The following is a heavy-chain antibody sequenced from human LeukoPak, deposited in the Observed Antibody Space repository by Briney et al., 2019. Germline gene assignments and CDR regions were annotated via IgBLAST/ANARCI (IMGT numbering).Heavy chain of an antibody. CDR2: INHSGST. V-gene: IGHV4-34*01. CDR1: GGSFSGYY. Sequence: PSETLSLTCAVYGGSFSGYYWSWIRQPPGKGLEWIGEINHSGSTNYNPSLKSRVTISVDTSKNQFSLKLSSVTAADTAVYYCARGQQSRGDYWGQGTLVTVSS. J-gene: IGHJ4*02. D-gene: IGHD6-13*01. CDR3: ARGQQSRGDY.